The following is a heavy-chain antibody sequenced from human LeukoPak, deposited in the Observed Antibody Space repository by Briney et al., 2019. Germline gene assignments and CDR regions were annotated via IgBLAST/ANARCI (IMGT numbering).Heavy chain of an antibody. CDR3: AGVRGRGIRGPIDAFDI. Sequence: GASVKVSCKASGYTFTSYGISWVRQAPGQGLEWMGWISAYNGNTNYAQKLQGRVTMTTDTSTSTAYMELRSLRSDDTAVYYCAGVRGRGIRGPIDAFDIWGQGTMVTVSS. CDR2: ISAYNGNT. CDR1: GYTFTSYG. J-gene: IGHJ3*02. V-gene: IGHV1-18*01. D-gene: IGHD3-16*01.